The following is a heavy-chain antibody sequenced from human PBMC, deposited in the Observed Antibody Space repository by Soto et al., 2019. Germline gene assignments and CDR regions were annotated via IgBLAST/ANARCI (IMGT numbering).Heavy chain of an antibody. Sequence: QVQLVQSGAEVKKPGASVKVSCKASGYTFTSYAMHWVRQAPGQRLEWMGWINAGNGNTKYSQKFQGRVTITRDTSASTAYMELSSLRSEDTAVYYCARVGVTTVTFRTDYYYYMDVWGKGTTVTVSS. V-gene: IGHV1-3*01. CDR1: GYTFTSYA. CDR3: ARVGVTTVTFRTDYYYYMDV. D-gene: IGHD4-4*01. CDR2: INAGNGNT. J-gene: IGHJ6*03.